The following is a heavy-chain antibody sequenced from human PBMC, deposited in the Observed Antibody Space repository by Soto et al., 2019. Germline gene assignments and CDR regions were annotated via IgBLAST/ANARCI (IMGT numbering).Heavy chain of an antibody. Sequence: QVQLVESGGGVVQPGRSLRLSCAASGFTFSSYAMHWVRQAPGKGLEWVAVISYDGSNKYYADSVKGRFTISRDNSKNTLYLKMNSLRDEDTAVYYCARDSQYYYEGDYYYGMDVWGQGTTVTVSS. V-gene: IGHV3-30-3*01. CDR1: GFTFSSYA. CDR2: ISYDGSNK. D-gene: IGHD3-22*01. CDR3: ARDSQYYYEGDYYYGMDV. J-gene: IGHJ6*02.